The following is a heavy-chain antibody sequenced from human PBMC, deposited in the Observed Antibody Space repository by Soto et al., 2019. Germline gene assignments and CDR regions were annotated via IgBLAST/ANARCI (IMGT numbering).Heavy chain of an antibody. D-gene: IGHD6-6*01. CDR1: GGSSSGYY. J-gene: IGHJ6*01. Sequence: LSLTCAGHGGSSSGYYWSWFRQPPGQGLEGNGEINHSGSTNYNPSLKSRVTISVDTSKNQFTLKLSSVTAADTAVYYCARGRIAARNYYYGMDVWGKGPRSPSPQ. V-gene: IGHV4-34*01. CDR3: ARGRIAARNYYYGMDV. CDR2: INHSGST.